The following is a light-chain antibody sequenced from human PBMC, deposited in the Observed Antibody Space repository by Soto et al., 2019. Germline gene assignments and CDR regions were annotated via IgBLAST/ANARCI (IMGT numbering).Light chain of an antibody. Sequence: EIVMTQSPATPSVSPGEKDTPSCRASQSVSSNLAWYQQKPGQAPRLLIYGASTRATGIPARFSGSGSGTEFTLTISSLQSEDFAVYYCQQYNNWPRTFGKGTKV. V-gene: IGKV3-15*01. CDR1: QSVSSN. J-gene: IGKJ1*01. CDR3: QQYNNWPRT. CDR2: GAS.